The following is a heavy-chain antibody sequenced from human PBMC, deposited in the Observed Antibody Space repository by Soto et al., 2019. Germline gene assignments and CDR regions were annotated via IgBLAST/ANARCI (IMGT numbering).Heavy chain of an antibody. CDR2: ISDIGGST. D-gene: IGHD3-9*01. CDR3: AKKRYFDWSGVGNWFDP. J-gene: IGHJ5*02. Sequence: GGSLRLSCAASGFTFSSYAMSWVRQAPGKGLEWVSAISDIGGSTYYADSVKGRFTISRDNSKNTLYLQMNSLRAEDTAVYYCAKKRYFDWSGVGNWFDPWGQGTLVTVS. CDR1: GFTFSSYA. V-gene: IGHV3-23*01.